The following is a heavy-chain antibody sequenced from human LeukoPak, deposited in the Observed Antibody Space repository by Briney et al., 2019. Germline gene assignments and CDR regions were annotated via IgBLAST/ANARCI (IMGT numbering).Heavy chain of an antibody. D-gene: IGHD3-10*01. V-gene: IGHV1-2*02. CDR3: ARDRDYGSGIFDY. Sequence: APVKVSCKASGYTFTSYYMHWVRQAPGQALESMGWINPHSGGTNYAQKFQGRVTMTRHTSISTAYMELNRLRSDDTAVYYCARDRDYGSGIFDYWGQGTLVTVSS. CDR2: INPHSGGT. J-gene: IGHJ4*02. CDR1: GYTFTSYY.